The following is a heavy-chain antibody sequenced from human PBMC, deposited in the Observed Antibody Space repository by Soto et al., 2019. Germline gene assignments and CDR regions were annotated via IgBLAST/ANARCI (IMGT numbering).Heavy chain of an antibody. V-gene: IGHV2-26*01. D-gene: IGHD2-8*01. CDR2: IFSNDEK. CDR1: GFSLSNARMG. Sequence: QVTLKESGPVPVKPTETLTLTCTVSGFSLSNARMGVSWIRQPPGKALEWLAHIFSNDEKSYSTSLKSRLTISKDTSKSQVVLTMTNMDPVDTATYYCARIPVAPMVFVDYWGQGTLVTVSS. CDR3: ARIPVAPMVFVDY. J-gene: IGHJ4*02.